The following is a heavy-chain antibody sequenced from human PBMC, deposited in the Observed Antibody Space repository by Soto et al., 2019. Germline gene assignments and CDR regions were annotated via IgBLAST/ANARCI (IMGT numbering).Heavy chain of an antibody. Sequence: GASVKVSCKASGGTFSSYAISWARQAPGQGLEWMGGIIPIFGTANYAQKFQGRVTITADESTSTAYMELSSLRSEDTAVYYCARAVTMVRGVSYYYYGMDVWGQGTTVTVSS. V-gene: IGHV1-69*13. CDR3: ARAVTMVRGVSYYYYGMDV. CDR1: GGTFSSYA. CDR2: IIPIFGTA. D-gene: IGHD3-10*01. J-gene: IGHJ6*02.